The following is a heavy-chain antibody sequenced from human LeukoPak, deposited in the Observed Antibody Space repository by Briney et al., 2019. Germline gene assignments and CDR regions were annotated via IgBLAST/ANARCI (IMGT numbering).Heavy chain of an antibody. D-gene: IGHD1-26*01. J-gene: IGHJ4*02. Sequence: PGRSLRLSCAASVFAFSSYGMHWVPQAPGKGLEWGAVIRHDAGYKYCADSAKGRFTISRDNYKNTMSVQMNSLSAADTALYYCAKDSLRSGSYGWVDYWGQGTLVTVSS. CDR2: IRHDAGYK. CDR1: VFAFSSYG. CDR3: AKDSLRSGSYGWVDY. V-gene: IGHV3-30*02.